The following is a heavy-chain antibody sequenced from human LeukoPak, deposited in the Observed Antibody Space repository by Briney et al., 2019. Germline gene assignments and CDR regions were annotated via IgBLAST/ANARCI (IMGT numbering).Heavy chain of an antibody. J-gene: IGHJ6*03. CDR1: GGSFSGYY. Sequence: PSEALSLTCAVYGGSFSGYYWSWIRQPPGKGLEWIGEINHSGSTNYNPSLKSRVTISVDTSKNQFSLKLSSVTAADTAVYYCARSRSSYYYYMDVWGKGTTVTVSS. CDR2: INHSGST. CDR3: ARSRSSYYYYMDV. D-gene: IGHD1-26*01. V-gene: IGHV4-34*01.